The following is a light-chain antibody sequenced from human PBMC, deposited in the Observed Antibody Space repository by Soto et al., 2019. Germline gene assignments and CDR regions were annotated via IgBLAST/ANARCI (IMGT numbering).Light chain of an antibody. CDR3: AAWDDRPSWV. Sequence: QLVLTQPPSASGTPGQRVTISCSGSSSNIGRNPVSWYQQVPGTAPKLLIYNNNERPSGVPDRVSGSKSGTSASLAISGLQSEDEAEYFCAAWDDRPSWVFGGGTKLTVL. J-gene: IGLJ3*02. V-gene: IGLV1-44*01. CDR2: NNN. CDR1: SSNIGRNP.